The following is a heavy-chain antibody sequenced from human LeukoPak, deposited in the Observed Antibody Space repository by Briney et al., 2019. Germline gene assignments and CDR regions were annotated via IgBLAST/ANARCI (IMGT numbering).Heavy chain of an antibody. CDR3: ATHLLGSGWSY. CDR2: IYYSGST. V-gene: IGHV4-59*08. D-gene: IGHD6-19*01. J-gene: IGHJ4*02. Sequence: SETLSLTCIVSAGSISSHFWSRMRQPPGKGLEWIGYIYYSGSTTYNPSLKSRVTISVDTSKKQFSLRLSSVTAADTAVYYCATHLLGSGWSYWGQGTLVTVSS. CDR1: AGSISSHF.